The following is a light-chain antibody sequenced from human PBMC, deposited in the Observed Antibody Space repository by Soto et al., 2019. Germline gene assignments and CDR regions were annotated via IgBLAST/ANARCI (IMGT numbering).Light chain of an antibody. CDR2: GAT. Sequence: EIVMTQARATLAVPPGERATLSCRASQSVSILLAWYQQKPGQAPRLLIHGATTRATGIPARFSGSGSGTEFTLTIRSLEPEDFAVYYCQQRSNWPTCGQGTRLEIK. CDR1: QSVSIL. CDR3: QQRSNWPT. V-gene: IGKV3-15*01. J-gene: IGKJ5*01.